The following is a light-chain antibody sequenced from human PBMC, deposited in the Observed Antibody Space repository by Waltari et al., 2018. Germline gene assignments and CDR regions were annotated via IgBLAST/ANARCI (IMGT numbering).Light chain of an antibody. J-gene: IGLJ3*02. CDR2: HTS. V-gene: IGLV7-43*01. CDR1: AVAVTRNSL. Sequence: QTVVTQEPSLTVSPGGTVTLTFASTAVAVTRNSLPNWFQQKPEQPPRSLIYHTSNKRSGTPARFSGSLFGGKAALTLSGVQPEDEADYYCLLYHNGALVFGGGTKLTVL. CDR3: LLYHNGALV.